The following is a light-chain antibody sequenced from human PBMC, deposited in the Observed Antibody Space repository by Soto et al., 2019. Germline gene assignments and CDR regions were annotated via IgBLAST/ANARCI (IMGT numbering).Light chain of an antibody. CDR2: GAS. CDR1: QSVSSSA. Sequence: EIVLTQSPGTLSMSPGERATLSCRASQSVSSSALAWYQQTPGQAPRLLIFGASSRATGIPDRFSGSGSGTDFTLTISRREPEDFAVYFCQQYGSSPTFGQGTKVELK. V-gene: IGKV3-20*01. CDR3: QQYGSSPT. J-gene: IGKJ1*01.